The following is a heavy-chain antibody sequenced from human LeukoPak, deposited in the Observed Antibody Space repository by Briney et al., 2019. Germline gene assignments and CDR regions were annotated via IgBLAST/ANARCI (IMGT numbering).Heavy chain of an antibody. CDR2: IYYSGST. CDR1: GDSISSSSYY. D-gene: IGHD6-13*01. CDR3: AKQMRQQLTPSDY. V-gene: IGHV4-39*01. Sequence: TSETLSLTCTISGDSISSSSYYWAWIRQPPGKGLEWIGSIYYSGSTYYNPSLKSRVTISVDTSKNQFSLKLSSVTAADTAVYYCAKQMRQQLTPSDYWGQGTLVTVSS. J-gene: IGHJ4*02.